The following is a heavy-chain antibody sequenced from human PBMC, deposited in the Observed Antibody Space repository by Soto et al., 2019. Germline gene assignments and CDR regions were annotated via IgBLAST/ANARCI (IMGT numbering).Heavy chain of an antibody. V-gene: IGHV1-3*04. J-gene: IGHJ5*02. CDR3: VGAIRGYVT. D-gene: IGHD3-16*01. Sequence: QVQLVQSGAEVKKPGASVKVSCKASGITSTTYAIHWVRQVPGQGLEWMGWINTGNGNTRFSQRFLGRVSLTSDTSASSASMDLSSLTSEGTAVYYCVGAIRGYVTWGQGTLITVSS. CDR1: GITSTTYA. CDR2: INTGNGNT.